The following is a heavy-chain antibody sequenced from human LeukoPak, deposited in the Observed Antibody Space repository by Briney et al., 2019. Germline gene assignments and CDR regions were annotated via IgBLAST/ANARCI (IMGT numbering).Heavy chain of an antibody. J-gene: IGHJ4*02. V-gene: IGHV3-11*01. Sequence: GSLRLSCVASGFSFTNYAMSWIRQAPGEGLGGVSYISNSGNTIKEADSVKGRFTISRDNAQNSLFLQMKSLRAEDTAVYYCARYRVITNDYFDSWGQGTLVTVSS. CDR3: ARYRVITNDYFDS. CDR2: ISNSGNTI. D-gene: IGHD3-16*01. CDR1: GFSFTNYA.